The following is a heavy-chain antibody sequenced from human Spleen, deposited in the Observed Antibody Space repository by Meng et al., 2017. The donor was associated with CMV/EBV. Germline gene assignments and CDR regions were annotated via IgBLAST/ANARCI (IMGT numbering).Heavy chain of an antibody. J-gene: IGHJ4*02. V-gene: IGHV4-59*01. D-gene: IGHD5-12*01. CDR1: GGSISSYY. Sequence: SETLSLTCTVSGGSISSYYWSWIRQPPGKGLEWIGNIYYSGSTNYDPSLKSRVAISVDTSKNQFSLKLSSVTAADTAVYYCARAGGYTSPLGYWGQGTLVTVSS. CDR3: ARAGGYTSPLGY. CDR2: IYYSGST.